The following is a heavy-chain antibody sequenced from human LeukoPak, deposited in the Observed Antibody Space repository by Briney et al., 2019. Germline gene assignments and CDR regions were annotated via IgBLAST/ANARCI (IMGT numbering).Heavy chain of an antibody. CDR1: GYTFTSYD. D-gene: IGHD4-11*01. V-gene: IGHV1-8*03. Sequence: ASVKVSCKASGYTFTSYDINWVRQAPGQGLEWMGWMHPNSGNTGYAQRFQGTVSFTRNTSISTARVELSSLRFEDTAVYYCARGVSADYSIYYYYYMDVWGKGTTVTVSS. CDR2: MHPNSGNT. J-gene: IGHJ6*03. CDR3: ARGVSADYSIYYYYYMDV.